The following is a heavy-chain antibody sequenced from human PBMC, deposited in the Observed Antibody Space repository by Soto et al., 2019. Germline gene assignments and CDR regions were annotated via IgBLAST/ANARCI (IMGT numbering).Heavy chain of an antibody. V-gene: IGHV1-69*01. J-gene: IGHJ4*02. CDR2: IIPIFGPA. CDR1: GGSVSNSA. Sequence: QVQLVQPGSEVKKPGSSVRVSCKASGGSVSNSAISWLRQAPGQGLEWMGGIIPIFGPAIYARKFQGRFTISADESTGTAYMELNNVRSDDTAVYYCGRGSSLTKVEYWGQGTLVTVSS. CDR3: GRGSSLTKVEY. D-gene: IGHD6-6*01.